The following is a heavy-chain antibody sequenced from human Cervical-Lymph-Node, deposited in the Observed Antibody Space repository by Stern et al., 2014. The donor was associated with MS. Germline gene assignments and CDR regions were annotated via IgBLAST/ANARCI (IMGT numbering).Heavy chain of an antibody. V-gene: IGHV5-51*03. CDR2: IYPGDSDT. D-gene: IGHD5-18*01. Sequence: EVQLLESGAEVKKPGESLKISCKGSGYSFATYWIGWGRPMPGKGLEWIGIIYPGDSDTRSSPSFQGQVTISADKSISTAYLQWSSLKASDTAMYCCARPGDDTAKYGLDVWGQGTTVTVSS. J-gene: IGHJ6*02. CDR1: GYSFATYW. CDR3: ARPGDDTAKYGLDV.